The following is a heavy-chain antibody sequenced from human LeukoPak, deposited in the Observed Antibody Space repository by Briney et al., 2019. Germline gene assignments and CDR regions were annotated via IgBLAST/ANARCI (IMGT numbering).Heavy chain of an antibody. J-gene: IGHJ4*02. CDR2: IYYSGSI. Sequence: PSETLSLICTVSGASISSYYWSWIRQPPGKGLEWIGDIYYSGSIKYNPSLKSRVTMSVDTSKNQFSLKLSSVTAADTAVYYCARCSGSSWAFFDYWGQGTLVTVSS. V-gene: IGHV4-59*12. CDR3: ARCSGSSWAFFDY. D-gene: IGHD6-13*01. CDR1: GASISSYY.